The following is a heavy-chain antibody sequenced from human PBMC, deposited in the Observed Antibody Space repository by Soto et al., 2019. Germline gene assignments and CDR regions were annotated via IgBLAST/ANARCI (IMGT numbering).Heavy chain of an antibody. Sequence: SETLSLTCTVSGGSIISCGYYWSWIRQHPGKGLEWIGYIYYSGSTYYNPSLKSRVTISLDTSKNQFSLRLTSVTAADTAVYYCARHATGSLEHFDYWGLGTLVTVSS. D-gene: IGHD1-26*01. V-gene: IGHV4-39*01. CDR3: ARHATGSLEHFDY. CDR2: IYYSGST. CDR1: GGSIISCGYY. J-gene: IGHJ4*02.